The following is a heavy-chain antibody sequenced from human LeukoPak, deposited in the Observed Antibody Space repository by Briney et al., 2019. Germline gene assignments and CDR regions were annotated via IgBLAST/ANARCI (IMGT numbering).Heavy chain of an antibody. D-gene: IGHD1/OR15-1a*01. CDR1: GFTVNTNY. CDR3: ARENTDNYYHFYMEV. J-gene: IGHJ6*03. V-gene: IGHV3-53*01. Sequence: PGGSLRLSCTASGFTVNTNYMTWVRQAPGKGPEWVSLMDTSGSTYYADSVKGRFSLSRDNSKNTLYLQMNSLRVEDTALYYCARENTDNYYHFYMEVWAKGTTVTVSS. CDR2: MDTSGST.